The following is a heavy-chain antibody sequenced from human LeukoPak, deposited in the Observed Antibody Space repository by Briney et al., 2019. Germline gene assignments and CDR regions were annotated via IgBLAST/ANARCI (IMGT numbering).Heavy chain of an antibody. Sequence: GGSLRLSCAASGFTVSSNYMTWVRQAPGKGLEWVSVIYSGGTTYYADSVKGRFSISRDNSKNTLYLQMNSLRAEDTAVYYCARYDYGRSGFDYWGQGTLVTVSS. D-gene: IGHD5-12*01. CDR2: IYSGGTT. V-gene: IGHV3-66*01. CDR1: GFTVSSNY. CDR3: ARYDYGRSGFDY. J-gene: IGHJ4*02.